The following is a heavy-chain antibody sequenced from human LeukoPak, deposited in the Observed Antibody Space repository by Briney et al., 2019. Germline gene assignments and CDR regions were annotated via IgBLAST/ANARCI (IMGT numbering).Heavy chain of an antibody. D-gene: IGHD2-2*01. CDR1: GFTFSSYA. Sequence: HPGGSLRLSCAASGFTFSSYAMSWVRQAPGKGLEWVSAISGSGGSTYYADSVKGRFTISRDNAKNSLYLQMNSLRAEDTAVYYCARRLGYCSSTSCHTLVFSYYGMDVWGQGTTVTVSS. V-gene: IGHV3-23*01. J-gene: IGHJ6*02. CDR2: ISGSGGST. CDR3: ARRLGYCSSTSCHTLVFSYYGMDV.